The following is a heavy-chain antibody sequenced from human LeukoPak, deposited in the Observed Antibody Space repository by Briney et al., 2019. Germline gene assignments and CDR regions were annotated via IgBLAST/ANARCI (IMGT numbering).Heavy chain of an antibody. J-gene: IGHJ4*02. CDR3: AKGEYYYDCSGYYWEYFFDY. V-gene: IGHV3-30*18. Sequence: GGSLRLSCAASGFTFSSYGMHWVRQAPGKGLEWVTVISYDGGYKYYADSVKGRFTISRDNSKNTLYLQVNSLRAEDTAVYYCAKGEYYYDCSGYYWEYFFDYWGQGTLVTVSS. CDR1: GFTFSSYG. D-gene: IGHD3-22*01. CDR2: ISYDGGYK.